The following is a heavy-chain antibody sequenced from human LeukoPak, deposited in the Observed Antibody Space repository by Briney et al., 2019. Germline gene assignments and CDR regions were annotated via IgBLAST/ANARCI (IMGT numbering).Heavy chain of an antibody. CDR1: GFTFSSYS. V-gene: IGHV3-21*01. CDR2: ISSSSSYI. CDR3: ASWELRARWAFDI. D-gene: IGHD1-26*01. J-gene: IGHJ3*02. Sequence: GGSLRPSCAAPGFTFSSYSMNWVRQAPGKGLEWVSSISSSSSYIYYADSVKGRFTISRDNAKNSLYLQMNSLRAEDTAVYYCASWELRARWAFDIWGQGTMVTVSS.